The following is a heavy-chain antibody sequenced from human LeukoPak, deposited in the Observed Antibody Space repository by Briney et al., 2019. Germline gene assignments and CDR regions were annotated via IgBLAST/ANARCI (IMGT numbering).Heavy chain of an antibody. Sequence: SVKVSCKASGGTFSSYAISWVRQAPGQGLEWMGGIIPIFGTANYAQKFQGRVTITTDESTGTAYMELSSLRSEDTAVYYCARESGRGWGSLCYWGQGTLVTVSS. CDR1: GGTFSSYA. CDR2: IIPIFGTA. J-gene: IGHJ4*02. V-gene: IGHV1-69*05. CDR3: ARESGRGWGSLCY. D-gene: IGHD3-16*01.